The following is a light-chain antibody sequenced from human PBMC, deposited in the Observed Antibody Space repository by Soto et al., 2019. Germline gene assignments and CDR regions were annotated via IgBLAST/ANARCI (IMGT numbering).Light chain of an antibody. V-gene: IGKV3-15*01. CDR1: QNLSRN. Sequence: EMVMTQSPATLSVSPGERATLSCRASQNLSRNLAWYQQQPGQAPRLLIFYASIRATGIPARFSGSGSGTDFTLTISSLQSEDFAVYYCQQYDKWPHTFGQGTKLEIK. CDR3: QQYDKWPHT. CDR2: YAS. J-gene: IGKJ2*01.